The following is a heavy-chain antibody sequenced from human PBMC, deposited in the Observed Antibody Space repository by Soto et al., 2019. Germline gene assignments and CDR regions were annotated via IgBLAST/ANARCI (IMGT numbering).Heavy chain of an antibody. CDR1: GFTLRDYW. CDR3: LITASAFDI. CDR2: VKQDGSEI. D-gene: IGHD1-20*01. Sequence: EVQLVESGGCLVQPGGSLRLSCAASGFTLRDYWMSWVRQAPGTGLEWVANVKQDGSEIYYVDSVEGRFTISRDNAKNSLFLQMNSLRAEDTAVYYCLITASAFDIWGQGTLVTVSS. V-gene: IGHV3-7*01. J-gene: IGHJ3*02.